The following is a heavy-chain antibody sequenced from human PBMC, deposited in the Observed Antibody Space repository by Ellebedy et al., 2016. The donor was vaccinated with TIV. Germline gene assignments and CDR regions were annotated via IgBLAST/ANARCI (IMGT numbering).Heavy chain of an antibody. CDR3: ARDNDYKIDY. CDR1: GFTFSNHW. Sequence: PGGSLRLSCAASGFTFSNHWMYWVRQAPGKGLLYISRIIGDGSKTSYADSVKGRFTISRDNAKNTLYLQLNSLGADDTAVYYCARDNDYKIDYWGQGNLVTVSS. D-gene: IGHD4-11*01. J-gene: IGHJ4*02. CDR2: IIGDGSKT. V-gene: IGHV3-74*01.